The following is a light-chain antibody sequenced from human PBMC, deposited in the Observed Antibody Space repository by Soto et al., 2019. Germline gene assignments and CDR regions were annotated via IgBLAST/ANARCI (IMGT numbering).Light chain of an antibody. Sequence: QSALTQPAYVSGSPGQSITISCTGTSSDVGGYNYVSWYQQHPGKAPKLMIYDVSNRPSGVSNRFSGSKSGNTASLTISGLKAEDEADYYCRSYTSSSTYVFGTGTKLTVL. CDR3: RSYTSSSTYV. CDR2: DVS. CDR1: SSDVGGYNY. V-gene: IGLV2-14*01. J-gene: IGLJ1*01.